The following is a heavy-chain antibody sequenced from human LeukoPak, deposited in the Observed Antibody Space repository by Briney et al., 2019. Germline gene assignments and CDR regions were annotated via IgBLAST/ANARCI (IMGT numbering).Heavy chain of an antibody. Sequence: ASVKVSSKASGYTFTRYDINWVRQATGQGREWIGWMNPNSGNTGYAQKFQGRVTMIRNNSVRTPYMELSSMRSEDTAVYYCAREWRYCSSTSCYRVRGGYYGMDVWGQGPTVTVSS. CDR3: AREWRYCSSTSCYRVRGGYYGMDV. CDR2: MNPNSGNT. D-gene: IGHD2-2*02. CDR1: GYTFTRYD. J-gene: IGHJ6*02. V-gene: IGHV1-8*01.